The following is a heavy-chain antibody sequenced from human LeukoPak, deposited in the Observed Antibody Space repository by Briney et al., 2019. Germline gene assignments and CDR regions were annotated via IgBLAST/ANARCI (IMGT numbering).Heavy chain of an antibody. D-gene: IGHD2-8*01. V-gene: IGHV4-34*01. Sequence: PSETLSLTCAVDSTSFSGYYWTWIRQPPGKGLEWIGEINHSGISDYNPSLKSRVTISVDSSKNQFSLRLTSVTAADTATYYCARASFNVVLGNWFDPWGQGTLVTVSS. J-gene: IGHJ5*02. CDR1: STSFSGYY. CDR2: INHSGIS. CDR3: ARASFNVVLGNWFDP.